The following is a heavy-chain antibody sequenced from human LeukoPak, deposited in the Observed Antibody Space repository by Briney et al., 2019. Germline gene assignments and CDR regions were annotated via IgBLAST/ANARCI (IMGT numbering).Heavy chain of an antibody. Sequence: GALRLSCAAPGFTVCSFGMTLVRPAPGEGLEWVSAISDNGGRTFYADSVKGRFTISRDNSRNTLFLQMNSLRADDTAVYYCAKGFHSGDWGQGILVSVSS. J-gene: IGHJ4*02. CDR2: ISDNGGRT. V-gene: IGHV3-23*01. CDR1: GFTVCSFG. D-gene: IGHD3-10*01. CDR3: AKGFHSGD.